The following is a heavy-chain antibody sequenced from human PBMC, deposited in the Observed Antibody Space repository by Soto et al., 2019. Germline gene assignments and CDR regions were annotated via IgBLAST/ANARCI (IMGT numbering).Heavy chain of an antibody. CDR3: ARDKSGDCSSTSCYTKGGMDV. CDR2: INPSGGST. D-gene: IGHD2-2*01. CDR1: GYTFTSYY. J-gene: IGHJ6*02. V-gene: IGHV1-46*01. Sequence: GASVEVSCKASGYTFTSYYMHWVRQAPGQGLEWMGIINPSGGSTSYEQKFQGRVTMTRDTSTSTVYMELSSLRSEDTAVDYCARDKSGDCSSTSCYTKGGMDVWGQGTTVTVSS.